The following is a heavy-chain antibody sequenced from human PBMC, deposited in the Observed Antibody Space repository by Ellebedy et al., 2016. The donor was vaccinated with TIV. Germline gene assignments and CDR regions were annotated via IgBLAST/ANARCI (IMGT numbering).Heavy chain of an antibody. CDR3: AREDTAMVTAPGAFDI. D-gene: IGHD5-18*01. CDR1: GGTFSSYP. CDR2: IIPILGIA. Sequence: AASVKVSCKASGGTFSSYPISWVRQAPGQGLEWMGRIIPILGIANYAQKFQGRVTITADKSTITAYMELSSRRSDDTAVYYGAREDTAMVTAPGAFDIWGQGTMVTVSS. V-gene: IGHV1-69*04. J-gene: IGHJ3*02.